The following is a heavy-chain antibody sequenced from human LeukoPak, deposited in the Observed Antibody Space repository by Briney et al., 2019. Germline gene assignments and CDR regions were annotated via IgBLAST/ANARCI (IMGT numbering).Heavy chain of an antibody. CDR1: SGSISSSRYY. V-gene: IGHV4-39*01. CDR3: ARRVGDNWFDP. CDR2: IDYSGST. J-gene: IGHJ5*02. Sequence: PSETLSLTCTVSSGSISSSRYYWGWIRQPPGKGLEWIGSIDYSGSTYYTPSLKSRVTISVDTSKNQFSLRLSSVTAADTAVYYCARRVGDNWFDPWGQGTLVTVSS.